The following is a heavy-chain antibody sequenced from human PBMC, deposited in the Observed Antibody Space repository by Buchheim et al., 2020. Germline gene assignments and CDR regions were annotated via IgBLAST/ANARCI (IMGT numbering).Heavy chain of an antibody. CDR3: AKDRVVPANWFDP. Sequence: QVQLVESGGGVVQPGRSLRLSCAASGFTFSSYGMHWVRQAPGKGLKWVAVIWYDGSNKYYADSVKGRFTISRDNSKDTLYLQMNSLRAEDTAVYYCAKDRVVPANWFDPWGQGTL. CDR1: GFTFSSYG. CDR2: IWYDGSNK. J-gene: IGHJ5*02. V-gene: IGHV3-33*06. D-gene: IGHD2-2*01.